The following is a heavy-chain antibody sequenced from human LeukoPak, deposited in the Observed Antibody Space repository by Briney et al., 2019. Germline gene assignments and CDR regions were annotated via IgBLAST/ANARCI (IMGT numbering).Heavy chain of an antibody. Sequence: GRSLRLSCAASGFTFSSYDMHWVRLAPGTGLERVTVISYDGSNKYYGDSVKGRCTISRDNSTNTLYLKMNSLRAEDTAVYYCAKEGSNGDFDYWGQGTLVTVSS. CDR1: GFTFSSYD. D-gene: IGHD1-26*01. CDR3: AKEGSNGDFDY. J-gene: IGHJ4*02. V-gene: IGHV3-30*18. CDR2: ISYDGSNK.